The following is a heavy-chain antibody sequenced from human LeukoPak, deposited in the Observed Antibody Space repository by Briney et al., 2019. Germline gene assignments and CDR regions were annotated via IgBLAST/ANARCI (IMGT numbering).Heavy chain of an antibody. CDR2: IYTSGST. D-gene: IGHD6-19*01. Sequence: PSETLSLTCTVSGGSISSYYWSRIRQPAGKGLEWIGRIYTSGSTNYNPSLKSRVTMSVDTSKNQFSLKLSSVTAADTAVYYCARDEQWLVHTKYYYYYYYMDVWGKGTTVTVSS. CDR3: ARDEQWLVHTKYYYYYYYMDV. CDR1: GGSISSYY. V-gene: IGHV4-4*07. J-gene: IGHJ6*03.